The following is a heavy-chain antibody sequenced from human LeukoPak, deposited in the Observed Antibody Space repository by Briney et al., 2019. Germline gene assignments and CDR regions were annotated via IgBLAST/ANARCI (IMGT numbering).Heavy chain of an antibody. CDR1: SGSISSSSYY. V-gene: IGHV4-39*07. Sequence: SETLSLTCTVSSGSISSSSYYWGWIRQPPGKGLEWIGSIYYSGSTYYNPSLKSRVTISVDTSKNQFSLKLSSVTAADTAVYYCARDGHIMLSSGWYGLRHYYGMDVWGQGTTVTVSS. CDR3: ARDGHIMLSSGWYGLRHYYGMDV. CDR2: IYYSGST. D-gene: IGHD6-19*01. J-gene: IGHJ6*02.